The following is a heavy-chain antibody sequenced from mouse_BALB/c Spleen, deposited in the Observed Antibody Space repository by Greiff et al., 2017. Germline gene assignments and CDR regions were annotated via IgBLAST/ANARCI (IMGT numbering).Heavy chain of an antibody. V-gene: IGHV3-8*02. CDR3: ARSTMITTGGWFAY. J-gene: IGHJ3*01. D-gene: IGHD2-4*01. CDR1: GDSITSGY. CDR2: ISYSGST. Sequence: VQLQQSGPSLVKPSQTLSLTCSVTGDSITSGYWNWIRKFPGNKLEYMGYISYSGSTYYNPSLKSRISITRDTSKNQYYLQLNSVTTEDTATYYCARSTMITTGGWFAYWGQGTLVTVSA.